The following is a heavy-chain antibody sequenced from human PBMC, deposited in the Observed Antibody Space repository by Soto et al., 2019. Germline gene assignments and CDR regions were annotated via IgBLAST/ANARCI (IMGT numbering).Heavy chain of an antibody. D-gene: IGHD3-10*01. CDR1: GYTFSNYN. Sequence: QEQLVQSGAEVKKPGAPVKVSCKASGYTFSNYNINWVRQASGQGLEWMGWMNPDSGNTGYAEKFQGRVTMTRNSSISTAYMELSGLRSEDTAVYYCARAAASDPSFYYPYMDVWGKGTTVTVSS. CDR2: MNPDSGNT. CDR3: ARAAASDPSFYYPYMDV. J-gene: IGHJ6*03. V-gene: IGHV1-8*01.